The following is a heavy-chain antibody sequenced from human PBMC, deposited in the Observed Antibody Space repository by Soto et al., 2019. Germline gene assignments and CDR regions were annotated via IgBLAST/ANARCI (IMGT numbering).Heavy chain of an antibody. CDR1: GYTFASYD. J-gene: IGHJ4*02. CDR2: MSPNGNT. CDR3: ARGVPQGVDS. V-gene: IGHV1-8*01. Sequence: QVQLVQSGAEVKKPGASVKVSCKASGYTFASYDINWVRQATGQGLEWMGWMSPNGNTGYAKEFQGRITMTSDTSITTAYMELSSLRSEDTAVYYCARGVPQGVDSWGQGALVTVSS. D-gene: IGHD3-16*01.